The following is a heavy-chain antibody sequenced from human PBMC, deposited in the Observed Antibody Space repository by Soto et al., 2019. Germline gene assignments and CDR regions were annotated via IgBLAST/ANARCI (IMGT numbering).Heavy chain of an antibody. CDR3: AKELGCSSTSCFHIFDY. CDR2: ISYDGSNK. D-gene: IGHD2-2*01. CDR1: GFTFSSYG. Sequence: QVQLVESGGGVVQLGRSLRLSCAASGFTFSSYGMHWVRQAPGKGLEWVAVISYDGSNKYYADSVKGRFTISRDNSKNTLYLQMNSLRAEDTAVYYCAKELGCSSTSCFHIFDYWGQGTLVTVSS. J-gene: IGHJ4*02. V-gene: IGHV3-30*18.